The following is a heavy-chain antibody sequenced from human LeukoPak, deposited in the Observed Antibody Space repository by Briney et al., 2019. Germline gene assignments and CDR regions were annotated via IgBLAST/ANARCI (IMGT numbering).Heavy chain of an antibody. CDR3: ARVKLELNWFDP. CDR2: ISAYNGNT. V-gene: IGHV1-18*01. CDR1: GYTFTSYG. J-gene: IGHJ5*02. D-gene: IGHD1-7*01. Sequence: ASVKVSCKASGYTFTSYGISWVRQAPGQGLEWMGWISAYNGNTNYAQKLQGRVNMTTDKSTKTAYMELRSLRSDGTAVYYCARVKLELNWFDPGGQGTLVTVSS.